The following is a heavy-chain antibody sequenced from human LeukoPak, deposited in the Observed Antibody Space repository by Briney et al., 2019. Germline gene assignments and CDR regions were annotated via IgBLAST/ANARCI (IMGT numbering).Heavy chain of an antibody. CDR2: ISWNSGSI. D-gene: IGHD6-13*01. V-gene: IGHV3-9*01. CDR3: AKDSSSSWYYDAFDI. Sequence: GGSLRLSCAASGFTVSSNYMSWVRQAPGKGLEWVSGISWNSGSIGYADSVKGRFTISRDNAKNSLYLQMNSLRAEDTALYYCAKDSSSSWYYDAFDIWGQGTMVTVSS. CDR1: GFTVSSNY. J-gene: IGHJ3*02.